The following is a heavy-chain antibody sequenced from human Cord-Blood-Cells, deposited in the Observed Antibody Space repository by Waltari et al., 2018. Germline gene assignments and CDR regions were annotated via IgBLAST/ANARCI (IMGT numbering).Heavy chain of an antibody. CDR1: GGSISSGGSY. CDR3: ARAPLRYFDWLYAFDI. J-gene: IGHJ3*02. Sequence: QVQLQESGPGLVKPSQTLSLTCTVSGGSISSGGSYWSWIRQHPGKGLEWIGYIYYSGSTYHNPSLKSRVTISVDTSKNQFSLKLSSVTAADTAVYYCARAPLRYFDWLYAFDIWGQGTMVTVSS. CDR2: IYYSGST. D-gene: IGHD3-9*01. V-gene: IGHV4-31*03.